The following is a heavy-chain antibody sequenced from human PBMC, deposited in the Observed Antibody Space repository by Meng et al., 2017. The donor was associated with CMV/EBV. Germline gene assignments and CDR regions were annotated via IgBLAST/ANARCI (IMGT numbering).Heavy chain of an antibody. CDR1: GYTFTSYG. Sequence: ASVKVSCKASGYTFTSYGISWVRQAPGQGPEWMGWISAYNGNTNYAQKLQGRVTMTTDTSTSTAYMELRSLRSDDTAVYYCAREYCSSTSCYFYYGMDVWGQGTTVTVSS. D-gene: IGHD2-2*01. J-gene: IGHJ6*02. CDR3: AREYCSSTSCYFYYGMDV. V-gene: IGHV1-18*01. CDR2: ISAYNGNT.